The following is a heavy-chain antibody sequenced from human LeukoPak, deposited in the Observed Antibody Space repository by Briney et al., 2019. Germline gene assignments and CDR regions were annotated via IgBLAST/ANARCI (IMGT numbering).Heavy chain of an antibody. CDR2: IYYSGST. Sequence: SETLSLTCTVSGGSISSYYWSWIRQPPGKGLEWIGYIYYSGSTNYNPSLRSRVTISVDTSKNQFPLKLSSVTAADTAVYYCARATDYYGSGGDWYFDLWGRGTLVTVSS. V-gene: IGHV4-59*01. J-gene: IGHJ2*01. CDR1: GGSISSYY. CDR3: ARATDYYGSGGDWYFDL. D-gene: IGHD3-10*01.